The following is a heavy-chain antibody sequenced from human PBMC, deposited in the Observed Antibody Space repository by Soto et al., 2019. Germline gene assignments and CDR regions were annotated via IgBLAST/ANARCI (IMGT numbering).Heavy chain of an antibody. CDR3: ARVGGGYSYGPGAFDI. V-gene: IGHV1-46*01. J-gene: IGHJ3*02. CDR1: GYTFTSYY. Sequence: ASVKVSCKASGYTFTSYYMYWVRQAPGQGLEWMGIINPSGGSTSYAQKFQGRVTMTRDTSTSTVYMELSSLRSEDTAVYYCARVGGGYSYGPGAFDIWGQGTMVTVSS. D-gene: IGHD5-18*01. CDR2: INPSGGST.